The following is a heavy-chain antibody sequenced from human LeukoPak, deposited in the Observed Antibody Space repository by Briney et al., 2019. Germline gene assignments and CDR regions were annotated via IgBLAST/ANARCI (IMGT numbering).Heavy chain of an antibody. Sequence: PGRSLRLSCAASGFTFSSYAMHWVRQAPGKGLEWVAVISYDGSNKYYADSVKGRFTISRDNSKNTLYLQMNSLRAEDTAVYYCAREGSYYKIDYWGQGTLVTVSS. J-gene: IGHJ4*02. V-gene: IGHV3-30-3*01. D-gene: IGHD3-10*01. CDR3: AREGSYYKIDY. CDR2: ISYDGSNK. CDR1: GFTFSSYA.